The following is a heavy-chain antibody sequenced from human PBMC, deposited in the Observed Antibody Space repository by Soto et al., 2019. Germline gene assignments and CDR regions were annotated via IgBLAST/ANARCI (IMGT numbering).Heavy chain of an antibody. CDR1: GGPVSSGSYY. CDR2: IDYSGST. J-gene: IGHJ4*02. CDR3: ARSIAAADAFDY. Sequence: QVQLQESGPGLVKPSETLSLTCTVSGGPVSSGSYYWSWIRQPPGKGLEWIGYIDYSGSTKYNPSRKSRVTISVDTSKNQFSLKLSSVTAADTAVYYCARSIAAADAFDYWGQGTLVPVSS. D-gene: IGHD6-13*01. V-gene: IGHV4-61*01.